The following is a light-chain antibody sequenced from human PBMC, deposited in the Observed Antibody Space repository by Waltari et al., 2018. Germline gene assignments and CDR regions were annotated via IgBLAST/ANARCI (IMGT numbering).Light chain of an antibody. Sequence: EIVLTQSPATLSLSPGERANLSCRASQSVSSYLAWYQQKPGQAPRLLIYDASNRATGIPARFSGSGSGTDFTLTISSLEPEDFAVYYCQQRSNWPFTFGGGTKVEIK. CDR2: DAS. CDR3: QQRSNWPFT. V-gene: IGKV3-11*01. J-gene: IGKJ4*01. CDR1: QSVSSY.